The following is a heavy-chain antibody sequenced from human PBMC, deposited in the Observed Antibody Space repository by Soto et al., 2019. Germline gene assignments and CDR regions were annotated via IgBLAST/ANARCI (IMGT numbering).Heavy chain of an antibody. CDR2: IWYDGSNK. Sequence: QVQLVESGGGVVQPGRSLRLSCAASGFTFSSYGMHWVRQAPGKGLEWVAVIWYDGSNKYYADSVKGRFTISRDNSKNTLYLQMNSLRAEDTAVYYCARERWLRVDDYGMDVWGQGTTVTVSS. V-gene: IGHV3-33*01. CDR3: ARERWLRVDDYGMDV. CDR1: GFTFSSYG. D-gene: IGHD5-12*01. J-gene: IGHJ6*02.